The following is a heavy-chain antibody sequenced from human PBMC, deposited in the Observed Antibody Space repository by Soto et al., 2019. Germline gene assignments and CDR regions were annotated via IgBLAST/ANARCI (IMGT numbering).Heavy chain of an antibody. V-gene: IGHV4-39*01. CDR3: ARHGERTIRTLTWFDL. CDR1: GGSISSSNYF. CDR2: MYYSGST. J-gene: IGHJ5*02. D-gene: IGHD7-27*01. Sequence: QLQLQESGPGLVKPSETLSLTCTVSGGSISSSNYFWGWIRQPPGKGLEWIGSMYYSGSTYYNPSMKSRVTISVDTSKNQSSLKLSPVTAADMAMYYSARHGERTIRTLTWFDLWGQGTLVTLSS.